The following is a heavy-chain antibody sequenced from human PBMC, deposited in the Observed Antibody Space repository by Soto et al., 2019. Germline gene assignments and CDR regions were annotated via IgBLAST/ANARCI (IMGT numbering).Heavy chain of an antibody. CDR1: GFTFSRFA. CDR3: AKDSLGDYYYYGLDV. D-gene: IGHD2-15*01. V-gene: IGHV3-23*01. Sequence: EVQLLESGGGLVQPGGSLRLSCAASGFTFSRFAMNWVRQAPGKGLEWVSGIGGSGGTTYYADSVKGRVTISRDNSKNTLFLQMNSLRAEDTAVYYCAKDSLGDYYYYGLDVWGQGTTVTVSS. CDR2: IGGSGGTT. J-gene: IGHJ6*02.